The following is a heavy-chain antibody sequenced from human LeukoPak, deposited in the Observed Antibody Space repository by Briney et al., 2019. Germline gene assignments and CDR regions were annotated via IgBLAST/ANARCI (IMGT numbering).Heavy chain of an antibody. V-gene: IGHV3-23*01. CDR2: ISGSGGST. CDR3: AKASELGRGYFDY. D-gene: IGHD7-27*01. CDR1: GFTFSSYA. J-gene: IGHJ4*02. Sequence: GGSLTLSCAASGFTFSSYAMSWVRQAPGKGLEWVSVISGSGGSTYYADSVKGRFTISRDNSKNTLYLQMNSLRAEDTAVYYCAKASELGRGYFDYWGQGTLVIVSS.